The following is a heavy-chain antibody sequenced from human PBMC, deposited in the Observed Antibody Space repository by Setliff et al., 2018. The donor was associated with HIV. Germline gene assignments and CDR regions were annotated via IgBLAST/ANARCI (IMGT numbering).Heavy chain of an antibody. CDR3: ALTGHRLLRGYMDV. J-gene: IGHJ6*03. V-gene: IGHV4-4*07. Sequence: PSETLSLTCHVTDDPISSYYWSWVRQPAGKGLEWIGRLYVSGDTNYNPSLKSRVTMSLDTSKKHFSLKLKSVTAADTAVYYCALTGHRLLRGYMDVWGKGTTVTVSS. CDR1: DDPISSYY. CDR2: LYVSGDT. D-gene: IGHD2-15*01.